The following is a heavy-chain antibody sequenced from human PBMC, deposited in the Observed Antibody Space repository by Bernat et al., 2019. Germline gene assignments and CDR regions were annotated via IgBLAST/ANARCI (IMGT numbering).Heavy chain of an antibody. Sequence: QVQLVESGGGVVRPGGSLRLSCVASGFTFSSYGMHWVRQAPGKGLEWVACIGCDGSNKNYADSVKGRFTISRDNSKNTLYLQMNSLRAEDTAVYYCAKDPAYSSGVISTAECFEYWGQGTLVTVSS. CDR3: AKDPAYSSGVISTAECFEY. J-gene: IGHJ4*02. V-gene: IGHV3-30*02. CDR1: GFTFSSYG. D-gene: IGHD6-25*01. CDR2: IGCDGSNK.